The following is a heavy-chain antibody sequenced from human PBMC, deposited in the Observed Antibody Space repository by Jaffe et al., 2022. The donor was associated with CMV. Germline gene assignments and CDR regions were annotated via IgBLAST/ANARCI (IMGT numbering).Heavy chain of an antibody. J-gene: IGHJ3*02. CDR1: GGSISSYY. Sequence: QVQLQESGPGLVKPSETLSLTCTVSGGSISSYYWSWIRQPPGKGLEWIGYIYYSGSTNYNPSLKSRVTISVDTSKNQFSLKLSSVTAADTAVYYCAREAAVRDYNAFDIWGQGTMVTVSS. V-gene: IGHV4-59*01. D-gene: IGHD3-10*01. CDR2: IYYSGST. CDR3: AREAAVRDYNAFDI.